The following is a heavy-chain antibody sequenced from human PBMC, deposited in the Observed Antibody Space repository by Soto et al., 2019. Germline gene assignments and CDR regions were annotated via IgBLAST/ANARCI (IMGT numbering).Heavy chain of an antibody. J-gene: IGHJ5*02. CDR2: ISYDGDTQ. D-gene: IGHD1-20*01. V-gene: IGHV3-30-3*01. Sequence: QVQLEESGGGVVQPGRSLRLSCAASEFDFSNFAMHWVRQAPGKGLEWMAVISYDGDTQYYADAAKGRFTTSRDNSKNTLYLQMNSQTPEAAAVYSGMSGKCSFAGRSAFDPWGQGTLVSVSS. CDR1: EFDFSNFA. CDR3: MSGKCSFAGRSAFDP.